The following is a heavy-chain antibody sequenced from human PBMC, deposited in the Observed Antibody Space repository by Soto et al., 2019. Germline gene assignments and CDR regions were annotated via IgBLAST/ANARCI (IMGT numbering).Heavy chain of an antibody. V-gene: IGHV3-23*01. CDR3: AKSTRYGGIPGYFDF. Sequence: LRLSCAASGFTFSSYAMSWVRQAPGKGLEWVSAISGSGGTTYYADSVRGRFTISRDNSKNTLYLRMNSLRAEDTAVYYCAKSTRYGGIPGYFDFWGQGTLVTVSS. J-gene: IGHJ4*02. CDR2: ISGSGGTT. CDR1: GFTFSSYA. D-gene: IGHD3-16*02.